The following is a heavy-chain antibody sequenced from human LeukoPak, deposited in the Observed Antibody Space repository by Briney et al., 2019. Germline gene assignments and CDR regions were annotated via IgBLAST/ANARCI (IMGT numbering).Heavy chain of an antibody. CDR1: GFTFNSYW. CDR2: INQDGGEK. Sequence: PGGSLRLSCAASGFTFNSYWMTWVRQAPGKGLEWVANINQDGGEKYYVDSVKGRFTISRDNAKNSLYLQMNSLRVEDTAVYYCAAGRNCPTRYLPDYWGRGTQVTVSS. D-gene: IGHD2-15*01. J-gene: IGHJ4*02. V-gene: IGHV3-7*01. CDR3: AAGRNCPTRYLPDY.